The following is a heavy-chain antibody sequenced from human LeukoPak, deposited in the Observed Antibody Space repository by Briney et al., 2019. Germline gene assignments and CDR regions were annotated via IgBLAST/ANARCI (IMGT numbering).Heavy chain of an antibody. D-gene: IGHD3-22*01. Sequence: SETLSLTCTVSSGSISRFYWSWIRQPPGKGLEWSGYVYYSGNTNYNPSLKSRVTISVDTSKMQFSLKLSSVTAADTAVYYCARDQLYFDGSGYYRTDAFDIWGQGTMVTVSS. V-gene: IGHV4-59*01. CDR3: ARDQLYFDGSGYYRTDAFDI. CDR2: VYYSGNT. CDR1: SGSISRFY. J-gene: IGHJ3*02.